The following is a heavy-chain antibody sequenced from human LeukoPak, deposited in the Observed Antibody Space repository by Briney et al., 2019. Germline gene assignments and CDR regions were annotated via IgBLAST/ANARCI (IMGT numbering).Heavy chain of an antibody. CDR1: GFTFSSYG. J-gene: IGHJ4*02. CDR2: IPYDGSNK. CDR3: AESPQVVGAPPFDY. V-gene: IGHV3-30*02. D-gene: IGHD1-26*01. Sequence: TGGSLRLSCVVSGFTFSSYGMHWVRQAPGKGLEWVAFIPYDGSNKYYADSVKGRFTVSRDNSKSALYLQMNSLRSEDTAVYYCAESPQVVGAPPFDYWGQGTLVTVSS.